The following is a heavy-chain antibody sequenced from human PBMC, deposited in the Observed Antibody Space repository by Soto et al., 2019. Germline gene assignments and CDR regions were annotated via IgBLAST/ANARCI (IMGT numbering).Heavy chain of an antibody. D-gene: IGHD6-6*01. CDR2: ISASGGST. CDR3: AKDRGSLYSSSSPLDY. V-gene: IGHV3-23*01. J-gene: IGHJ4*02. Sequence: GGSLRLSCAASGFTFINYAMTWVRQAPGKGLEWGSGISASGGSTYYADSVKGRFTISRDNSKNTLYLQMNSLRAEDTALYYCAKDRGSLYSSSSPLDYWGQGTLVTVSS. CDR1: GFTFINYA.